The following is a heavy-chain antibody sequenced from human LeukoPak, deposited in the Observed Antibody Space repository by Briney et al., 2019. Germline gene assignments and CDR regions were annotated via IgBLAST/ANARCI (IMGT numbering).Heavy chain of an antibody. CDR3: ARGGGYYDSSGPSFDP. CDR1: GGTFSSYA. CDR2: IIPIFGTA. Sequence: GASVKVSCKASGGTFSSYAISWARQAPGQGLEWMGGIIPIFGTANYAQKFQGRVTITRNTSISTAYMELSSLRSEDTAVYYCARGGGYYDSSGPSFDPWGQGTLVTVSS. J-gene: IGHJ5*02. V-gene: IGHV1-69*05. D-gene: IGHD3-22*01.